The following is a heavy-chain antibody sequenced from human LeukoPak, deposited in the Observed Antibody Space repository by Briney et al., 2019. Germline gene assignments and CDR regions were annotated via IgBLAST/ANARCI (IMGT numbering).Heavy chain of an antibody. CDR2: IKQDGSEK. V-gene: IGHV3-7*01. CDR1: GGSISSGGYY. CDR3: ARDGR. Sequence: ETLSLTCTVSGGSISSGGYYWSWVRQAPGKGLEWVANIKQDGSEKYYVDSVKGRFTISRDNAKNSLYLQMNSLRAEDTAVYYCARDGRWGQGTLVTVSS. D-gene: IGHD1-26*01. J-gene: IGHJ4*02.